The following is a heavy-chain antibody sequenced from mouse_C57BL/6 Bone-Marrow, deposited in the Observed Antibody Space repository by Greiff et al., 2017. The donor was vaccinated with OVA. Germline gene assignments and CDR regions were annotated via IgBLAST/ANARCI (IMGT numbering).Heavy chain of an antibody. CDR3: ARGGDYYGSSSYYLDY. CDR2: IYPRDGST. V-gene: IGHV1-78*01. CDR1: GYTFTDHT. Sequence: VQLQQSDAELVKPGASVKISCKVSGYTFTDHTIHWMKQRPEQGLEWIGYIYPRDGSTKYNEKFKGKATLTADKSSSTAYMQLNSLTSEDSAVYFCARGGDYYGSSSYYLDYWGKGTTLTVSS. J-gene: IGHJ2*01. D-gene: IGHD1-1*01.